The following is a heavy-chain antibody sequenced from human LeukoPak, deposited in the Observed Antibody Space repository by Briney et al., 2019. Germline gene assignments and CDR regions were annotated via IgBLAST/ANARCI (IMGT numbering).Heavy chain of an antibody. CDR3: ARQDDEFAYFDY. CDR2: IDYSGIT. D-gene: IGHD3-16*01. CDR1: GGSISSGRYF. J-gene: IGHJ4*02. Sequence: SETLSLTCAVSGGSISSGRYFWGWIRQPPGKGLEWLGTIDYSGITYYNVSLKSRVTISVDRSKSQISLQLTSVTATDTAVYYCARQDDEFAYFDYWGQGTQVTVSS. V-gene: IGHV4-39*01.